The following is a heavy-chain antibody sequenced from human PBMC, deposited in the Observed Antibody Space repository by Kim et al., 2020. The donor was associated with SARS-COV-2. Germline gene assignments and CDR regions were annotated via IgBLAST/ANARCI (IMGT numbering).Heavy chain of an antibody. CDR3: ARERVPAATHYFDL. D-gene: IGHD2-2*01. V-gene: IGHV3-21*01. J-gene: IGHJ4*02. CDR1: GFTFSSCS. Sequence: GGSLRLSCAASGFTFSSCSMNWVRQAPGKGLEWVSSISSVSSYIYYADSVKGRFTISRDNAKNSLYLQMNSLRAEDTAIYYCARERVPAATHYFDLWGQGTLLTVST. CDR2: ISSVSSYI.